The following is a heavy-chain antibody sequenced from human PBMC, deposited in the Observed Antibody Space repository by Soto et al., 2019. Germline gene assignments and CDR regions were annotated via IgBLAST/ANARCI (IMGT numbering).Heavy chain of an antibody. V-gene: IGHV4-59*01. CDR1: GGSISSYY. Sequence: PSATLSLTCTVSGGSISSYYWSWIRQPPGKGLEWIGYIFYSGSTNYNPSLKSRVTISVDTSKNQFSLKLSSVTAADTAVYYCAGMGLPAPIEYWGQGTLVTVSS. CDR2: IFYSGST. J-gene: IGHJ4*02. D-gene: IGHD2-2*01. CDR3: AGMGLPAPIEY.